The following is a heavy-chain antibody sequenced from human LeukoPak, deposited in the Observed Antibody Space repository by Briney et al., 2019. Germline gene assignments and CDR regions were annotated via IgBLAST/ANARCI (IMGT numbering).Heavy chain of an antibody. CDR2: IIPIFGTA. J-gene: IGHJ5*02. CDR1: GGTFSSYA. V-gene: IGHV1-69*05. Sequence: GASVKVSCKASGGTFSSYAISWVRQAPGQGLEWMGGIIPIFGTANYAQKFQGRVTITRNTSISTAYMELSSLRSEDTAVYYCARGTVYGGKQSDWFDPWGQGTLVTVSS. D-gene: IGHD4-23*01. CDR3: ARGTVYGGKQSDWFDP.